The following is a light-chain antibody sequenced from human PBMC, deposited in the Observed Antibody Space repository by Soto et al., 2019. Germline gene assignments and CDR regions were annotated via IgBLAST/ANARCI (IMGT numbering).Light chain of an antibody. J-gene: IGLJ2*01. Sequence: QSALAQPRSVSGSPGQSVTISCTGTSSDVGGYNYVSWYQQHPGKAPKLIIYDVNKRPSGVPDRFSGSKSGNTASLTISGLQAEDEADYYCCSYAGGYTLGVFGGGTKLTVL. V-gene: IGLV2-11*01. CDR2: DVN. CDR3: CSYAGGYTLGV. CDR1: SSDVGGYNY.